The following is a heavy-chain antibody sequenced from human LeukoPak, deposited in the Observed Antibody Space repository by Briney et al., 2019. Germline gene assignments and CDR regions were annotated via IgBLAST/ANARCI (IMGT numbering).Heavy chain of an antibody. V-gene: IGHV3-74*01. Sequence: GGSLRLSCAASGFTFSSYWMHWVRQAPGKGLVWVSRINTDGSSTSYADSVKGRFTISRDNAKNTLYLQMNSLRAEDTAVYYCARAGGFGYYFDYWGQGTLVTVSS. CDR1: GFTFSSYW. CDR2: INTDGSST. D-gene: IGHD3-10*01. CDR3: ARAGGFGYYFDY. J-gene: IGHJ4*02.